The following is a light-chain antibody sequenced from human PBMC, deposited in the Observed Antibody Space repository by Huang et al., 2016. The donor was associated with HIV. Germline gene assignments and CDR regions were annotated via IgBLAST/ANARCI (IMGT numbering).Light chain of an antibody. CDR3: QQYGSSPYT. CDR1: QSVSSTS. CDR2: AAS. J-gene: IGKJ2*01. Sequence: EIGLTQSPGTLSVSPGERAALPCRASQSVSSTSFAWYQQRSGQAPRLLIYAASTRAAGIPDRFSATGSGTDFTLTISRLEPEDFAVYYCQQYGSSPYTFGQGTKVEIK. V-gene: IGKV3-20*01.